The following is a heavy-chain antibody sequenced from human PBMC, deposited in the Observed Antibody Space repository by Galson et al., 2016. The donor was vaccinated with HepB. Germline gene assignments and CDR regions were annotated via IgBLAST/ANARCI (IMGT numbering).Heavy chain of an antibody. CDR3: ARGGRPRI. Sequence: ETLSLTCAVYGGSFSDSYWSWIRQPPGKGLEWIGEINHSGNTNYNPSLKSRVTISVDTSKNQFSLKLSSVTAADTAVYYCARGGRPRIWGQGTMVTVS. D-gene: IGHD3-10*01. CDR2: INHSGNT. V-gene: IGHV4-34*01. CDR1: GGSFSDSY. J-gene: IGHJ3*02.